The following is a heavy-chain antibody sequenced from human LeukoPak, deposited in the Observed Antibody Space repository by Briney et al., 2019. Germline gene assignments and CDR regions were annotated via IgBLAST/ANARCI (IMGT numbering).Heavy chain of an antibody. CDR1: GFTFSSYW. CDR2: IKVDGSEK. J-gene: IGHJ4*02. CDR3: VRWRWLQSEFDY. V-gene: IGHV3-7*01. D-gene: IGHD5-24*01. Sequence: GGSLRLSCAASGFTFSSYWMSWVRQTPQKGLEGVGSIKVDGSEKFYVDSVKGRFTISRDNAQSSLSLQMNRLRVEDTAIYYGVRWRWLQSEFDYWGQGTLVTV.